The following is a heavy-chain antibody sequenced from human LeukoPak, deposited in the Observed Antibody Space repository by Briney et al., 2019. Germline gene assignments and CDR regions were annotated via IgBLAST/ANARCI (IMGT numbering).Heavy chain of an antibody. CDR1: GGTFSSYA. CDR2: IIPIFGTA. D-gene: IGHD4-17*01. J-gene: IGHJ3*02. CDR3: ARDSRGEMTTVTTGAFDI. Sequence: SVKVSCKASGGTFSSYAISWVRQAPGQGLEWMGGIIPIFGTANYAQKFQGRVTITTDESTSTAHMELSSLRSEDTAVYYCARDSRGEMTTVTTGAFDIWGQGTMVTVSS. V-gene: IGHV1-69*05.